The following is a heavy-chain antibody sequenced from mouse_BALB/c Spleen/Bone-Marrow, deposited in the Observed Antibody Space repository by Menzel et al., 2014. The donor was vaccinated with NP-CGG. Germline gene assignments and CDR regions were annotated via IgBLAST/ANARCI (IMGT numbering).Heavy chain of an antibody. CDR1: GFAFSSYD. D-gene: IGHD1-1*01. Sequence: EVMLVESGGGLVKPGGSLKLSCAASGFAFSSYDMSWVRQTPEKRLEWVAYISSGGGSTYYPDTVKGRFTISRDNAKNTLYLQMSRLKSEDPAMYYCARHRQLTTANWGQGTLVTVSA. J-gene: IGHJ3*01. CDR2: ISSGGGST. CDR3: ARHRQLTTAN. V-gene: IGHV5-12-1*01.